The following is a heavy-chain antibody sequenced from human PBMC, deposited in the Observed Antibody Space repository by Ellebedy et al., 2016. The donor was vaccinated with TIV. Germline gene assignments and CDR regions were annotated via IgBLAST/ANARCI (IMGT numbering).Heavy chain of an antibody. D-gene: IGHD2-2*01. CDR3: ARDAMRGGDFDY. V-gene: IGHV3-7*01. J-gene: IGHJ4*02. CDR1: GFTFSDYY. Sequence: GESLKISCAASGFTFSDYYMGWVRQAPGRGLEWVANVNEDGTKKYYVGSVRGRFTISRDNAMNSVSLQIDNLRAEDTALYYCARDAMRGGDFDYWGQGTLVTVSS. CDR2: VNEDGTKK.